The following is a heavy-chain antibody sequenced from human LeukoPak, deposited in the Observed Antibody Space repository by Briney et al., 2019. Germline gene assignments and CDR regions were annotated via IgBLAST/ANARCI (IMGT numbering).Heavy chain of an antibody. V-gene: IGHV3-30*04. CDR1: EFTFSTYA. CDR3: AKGDYFSGWDY. J-gene: IGHJ4*02. D-gene: IGHD4-17*01. CDR2: ISRDGLDT. Sequence: GGSLRLSCAASEFTFSTYAMHWVRQAAGKGPEWVAVISRDGLDTYYADSVRGRFTISRDNSKNTLYLQMNSLRAEDTAVYYCAKGDYFSGWDYWGQGTLVTVSS.